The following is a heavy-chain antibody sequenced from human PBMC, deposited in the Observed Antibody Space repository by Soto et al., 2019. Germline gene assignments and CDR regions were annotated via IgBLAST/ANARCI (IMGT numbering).Heavy chain of an antibody. CDR3: VKDPFVAAAGPYYFDY. D-gene: IGHD6-13*01. CDR2: ISYDGTNK. Sequence: GESLKISCAASGFTFSSYAMHWVRQAPGKRLEWVAAISYDGTNKYYADSVKGQFTISRDNSKNTLFLQMNSLRAEDTALYYCVKDPFVAAAGPYYFDYWGQGSLVTVSS. CDR1: GFTFSSYA. V-gene: IGHV3-30-3*01. J-gene: IGHJ4*02.